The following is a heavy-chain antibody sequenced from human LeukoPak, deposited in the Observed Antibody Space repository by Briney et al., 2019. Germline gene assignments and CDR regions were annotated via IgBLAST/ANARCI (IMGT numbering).Heavy chain of an antibody. D-gene: IGHD6-13*01. J-gene: IGHJ4*02. V-gene: IGHV3-30*03. CDR3: ARDEYSSSRSTH. CDR1: GFTFSSYA. CDR2: ITYDGSNK. Sequence: GGSLRLSCAASGFTFSSYAMHWVRQAPGKGLEWVAVITYDGSNKYYADSVKGRFTISRDNAKNTLYLQMNSLRAEDTAVYYCARDEYSSSRSTHWGQGTLVTVSS.